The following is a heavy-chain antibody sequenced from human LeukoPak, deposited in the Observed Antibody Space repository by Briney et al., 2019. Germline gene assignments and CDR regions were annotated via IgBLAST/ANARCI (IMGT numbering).Heavy chain of an antibody. V-gene: IGHV4-39*07. J-gene: IGHJ4*02. CDR1: GGSISSSYYY. D-gene: IGHD3-22*01. CDR3: ARAIGSSLGPDY. Sequence: PSETLSLTCTVSGGSISSSYYYWGWIRQPPGKGLEWIGSIYYSGSTYYNPSLKSRVTISVDTSKNQFSLKLSSVTAADTAVYYCARAIGSSLGPDYWGQGTLVTVSS. CDR2: IYYSGST.